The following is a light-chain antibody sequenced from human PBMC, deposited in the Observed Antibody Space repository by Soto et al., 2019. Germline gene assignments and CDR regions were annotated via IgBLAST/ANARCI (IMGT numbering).Light chain of an antibody. CDR3: QSYDSSLSVYV. Sequence: QPVLTQPPSVSGAPGQRVTISCTGSSSNIGAGYDVHWYQLLPGTAPKLLIYGYNNRPSGVPDRFSGSKSGTSASLAITGLQAEDEADYYCQSYDSSLSVYVFGTGTKLTVL. CDR1: SSNIGAGYD. V-gene: IGLV1-40*01. J-gene: IGLJ1*01. CDR2: GYN.